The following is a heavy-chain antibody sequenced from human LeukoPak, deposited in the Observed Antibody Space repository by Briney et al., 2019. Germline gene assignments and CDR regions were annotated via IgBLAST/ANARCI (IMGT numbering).Heavy chain of an antibody. CDR3: ARDPLTIFGVVSDAFDI. Sequence: SETLSLTCTVSGGSISSYYWSWIRQPAGKGLEWIGRIYTSGSTNYNPSLKSRVTMSVDTSKNQFSLKLSSVTAADTAVYYCARDPLTIFGVVSDAFDIWGQGTMVTVSS. CDR1: GGSISSYY. J-gene: IGHJ3*02. CDR2: IYTSGST. V-gene: IGHV4-4*07. D-gene: IGHD3-3*01.